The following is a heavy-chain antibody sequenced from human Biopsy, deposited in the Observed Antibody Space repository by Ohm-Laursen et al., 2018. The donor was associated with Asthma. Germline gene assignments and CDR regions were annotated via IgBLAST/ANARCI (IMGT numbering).Heavy chain of an antibody. CDR2: ISKDASTQ. V-gene: IGHV3-30*01. J-gene: IGHJ3*02. CDR3: VRDGTDDAFDI. CDR1: GFVFRSHA. Sequence: SLRLSCAASGFVFRSHAMHWVRQAPGKELEWVGVISKDASTQDYADSVKGRFTMARDNSKNTLDLQMNSLREEDTAVYYCVRDGTDDAFDIWGQGTVVSVSS. D-gene: IGHD1-1*01.